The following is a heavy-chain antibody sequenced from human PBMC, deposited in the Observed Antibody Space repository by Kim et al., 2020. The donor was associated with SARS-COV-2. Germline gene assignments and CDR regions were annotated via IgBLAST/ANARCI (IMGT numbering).Heavy chain of an antibody. CDR2: IQISGTT. J-gene: IGHJ5*02. V-gene: IGHV4-4*07. CDR1: GDSISTYY. D-gene: IGHD2-21*02. CDR3: ARDDLVYCRGDCVLNLDP. Sequence: SETLSLTCSVSGDSISTYYWSWIRQAAGKGLEWIGRIQISGTTHYNPSLKSRVTMSIDTSKKQFSLRLSSVPAADTAMYYCARDDLVYCRGDCVLNLDP.